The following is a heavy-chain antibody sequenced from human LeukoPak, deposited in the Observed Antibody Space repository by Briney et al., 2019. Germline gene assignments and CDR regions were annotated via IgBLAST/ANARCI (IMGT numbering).Heavy chain of an antibody. J-gene: IGHJ4*02. D-gene: IGHD5-18*01. Sequence: GGSLRLSCAASGFTFSSYGMHWVRQAPGKGLEWVAVISYDGSNKYYADSVRGRFTISRDNSKNTLYLQMNSLRAEDTAVYYCAKDRGYSYGLFDYWGQGTLVTVSS. CDR2: ISYDGSNK. V-gene: IGHV3-30*18. CDR1: GFTFSSYG. CDR3: AKDRGYSYGLFDY.